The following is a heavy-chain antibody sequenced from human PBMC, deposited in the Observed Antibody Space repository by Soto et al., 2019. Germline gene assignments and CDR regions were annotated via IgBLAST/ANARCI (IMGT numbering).Heavy chain of an antibody. CDR2: ISAYNGNT. D-gene: IGHD5-18*01. V-gene: IGHV1-18*01. CDR1: GYTFTSYG. J-gene: IGHJ5*02. CDR3: ARAEGYSTQDNWFDP. Sequence: ASVKVSCKASGYTFTSYGINWVRQAPGQGLEWMGWISAYNGNTNYAQKLQGRVTMTTDTSTSTAYMELRSLRSDDTAVYYCARAEGYSTQDNWFDPWGQGTLVTVSS.